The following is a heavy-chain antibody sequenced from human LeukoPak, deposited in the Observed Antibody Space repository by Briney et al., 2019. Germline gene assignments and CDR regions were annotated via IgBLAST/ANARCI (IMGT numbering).Heavy chain of an antibody. D-gene: IGHD1-26*01. CDR1: GFTFSGSA. CDR2: IRSKGNSYAT. V-gene: IGHV3-73*01. Sequence: GGSLRLSCAASGFTFSGSAMHWVRQASGKGLEWVGHIRSKGNSYATAYAASVTGRFTISRDDSKNTAYLQMNSLKTEDTAVYYCSRHDSSIVGGNDAFDIWGQGTMVTVSS. CDR3: SRHDSSIVGGNDAFDI. J-gene: IGHJ3*02.